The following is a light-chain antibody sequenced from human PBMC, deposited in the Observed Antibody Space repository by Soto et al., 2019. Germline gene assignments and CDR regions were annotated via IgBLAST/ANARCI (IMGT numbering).Light chain of an antibody. J-gene: IGKJ3*01. V-gene: IGKV1-5*03. CDR1: QSIKNW. CDR3: QQYNSYSQFT. CDR2: KAS. Sequence: IQMTQSPATLSASVGDRVTITCRASQSIKNWLAWYQQKPGEAPKLLIYKASTLESGVPSRFSGSGSGTEFTLTISCLQPDDVATYYCQQYNSYSQFTFGPGTMVD.